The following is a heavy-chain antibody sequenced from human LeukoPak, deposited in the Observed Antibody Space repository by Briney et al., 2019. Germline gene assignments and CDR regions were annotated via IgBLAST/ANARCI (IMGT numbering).Heavy chain of an antibody. CDR2: IRYDGSNK. J-gene: IGHJ4*02. V-gene: IGHV3-30*02. CDR1: GITFSSYG. Sequence: GGSLRLSCAASGITFSSYGMHWVRQAPGKGLEWVAFIRYDGSNKYYADSVKGRFTISRDNSKNTLYLQMNSLRAEDTAVYYCAKDQYDFWSGPLDYWGQGTLVTVSS. CDR3: AKDQYDFWSGPLDY. D-gene: IGHD3-3*01.